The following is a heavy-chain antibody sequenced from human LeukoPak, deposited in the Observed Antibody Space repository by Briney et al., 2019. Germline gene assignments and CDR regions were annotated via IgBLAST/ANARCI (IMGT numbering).Heavy chain of an antibody. CDR2: ISYDGSNK. J-gene: IGHJ4*02. D-gene: IGHD6-13*01. CDR3: AKDRRVKQLVEKAHFDY. V-gene: IGHV3-30*04. CDR1: GFAFSEYT. Sequence: GGSLRLSCAASGFAFSEYTIHWVRQAPGKGLEWVAVISYDGSNKYYADSVKGRFTISRDNSKNTLYLQMNSLRAEDTAVYYCAKDRRVKQLVEKAHFDYWGQGTLVTVSS.